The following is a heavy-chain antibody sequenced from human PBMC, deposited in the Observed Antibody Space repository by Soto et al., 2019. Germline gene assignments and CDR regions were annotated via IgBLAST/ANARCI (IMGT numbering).Heavy chain of an antibody. Sequence: ESLKSSCKGSGYSFTSYWIIWVRQMPGKGLEWMGRIDPSDSYTNYSPSFQGHVTISADKSISTAYLQWSSLKASDTAMYYCARGGGNDAFDIWGQGTMVTVSS. V-gene: IGHV5-10-1*01. D-gene: IGHD2-15*01. CDR2: IDPSDSYT. CDR1: GYSFTSYW. J-gene: IGHJ3*02. CDR3: ARGGGNDAFDI.